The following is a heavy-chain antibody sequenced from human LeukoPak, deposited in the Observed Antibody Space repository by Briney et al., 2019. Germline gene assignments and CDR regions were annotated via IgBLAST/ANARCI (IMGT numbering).Heavy chain of an antibody. CDR2: IYSGGST. J-gene: IGHJ4*02. CDR1: GFTVSSNY. V-gene: IGHV3-66*02. Sequence: GGSLRLSCAASGFTVSSNYVSWVRQAPGKGLEWVSVIYSGGSTYYADSVKGRFTISRGNSKNTLYLQMNSLRAEDTAVYYCARSYSSGCFDYWGQGTLVTVSS. CDR3: ARSYSSGCFDY. D-gene: IGHD6-19*01.